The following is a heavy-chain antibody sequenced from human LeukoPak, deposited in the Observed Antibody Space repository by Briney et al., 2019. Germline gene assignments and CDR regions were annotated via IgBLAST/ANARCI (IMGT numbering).Heavy chain of an antibody. D-gene: IGHD6-13*01. J-gene: IGHJ4*02. Sequence: PGGSLTLFCAASGFTFSSYVMSWVRQVPGKGLEWVSAISGSGGGTYYADSVKGRFTISRDNSKNTLYLQTTSLRAEDTALYYCARRGAAGTYYFDYWGQGTLVTVSS. V-gene: IGHV3-23*01. CDR3: ARRGAAGTYYFDY. CDR1: GFTFSSYV. CDR2: ISGSGGGT.